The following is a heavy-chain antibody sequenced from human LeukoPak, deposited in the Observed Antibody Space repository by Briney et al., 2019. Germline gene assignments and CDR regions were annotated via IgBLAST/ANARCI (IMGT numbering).Heavy chain of an antibody. J-gene: IGHJ5*02. CDR2: ISAYNGNT. Sequence: GASVKVSCKASGYTFTSYGISWVRQAPGQGLEWMGWISAYNGNTNYAQKLQGRVTMTTDTSTSTAYMELRSLRSDDTAVYYCARGRVLLWFGEPLTATFDPWGQGTLVTVSS. V-gene: IGHV1-18*01. CDR1: GYTFTSYG. CDR3: ARGRVLLWFGEPLTATFDP. D-gene: IGHD3-10*01.